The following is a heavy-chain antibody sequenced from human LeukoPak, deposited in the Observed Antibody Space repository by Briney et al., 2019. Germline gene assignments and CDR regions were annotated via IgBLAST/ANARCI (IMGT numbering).Heavy chain of an antibody. CDR3: ARNGITIFGVVPYWYFDL. Sequence: PSETLSLTCAVSGCSISSGYYWGWIRQPPGKGLEWIGSIYHSGSTYYNPSLKSRVTISVDTSKNQFSLKLSSVTAADTAVYYCARNGITIFGVVPYWYFDLWGRGTLVTVSS. V-gene: IGHV4-38-2*01. D-gene: IGHD3-3*01. J-gene: IGHJ2*01. CDR2: IYHSGST. CDR1: GCSISSGYY.